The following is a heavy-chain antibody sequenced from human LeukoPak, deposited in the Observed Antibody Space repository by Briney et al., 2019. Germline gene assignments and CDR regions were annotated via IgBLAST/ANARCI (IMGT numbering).Heavy chain of an antibody. V-gene: IGHV1-2*04. CDR3: ARDYCSSTSCLFDY. CDR1: GYTFTGYY. Sequence: ASVKVSCKASGYTFTGYYMHWVRQAPGQGLEWMGWINPNSGGTNYAQKFQGWVTMTRDTSISTAYMELSRLRSDDTAVYYCARDYCSSTSCLFDYWGQGTLVSVSS. D-gene: IGHD2-2*01. CDR2: INPNSGGT. J-gene: IGHJ4*02.